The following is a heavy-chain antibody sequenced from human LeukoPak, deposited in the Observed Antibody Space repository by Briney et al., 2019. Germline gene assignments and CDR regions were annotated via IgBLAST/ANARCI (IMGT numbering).Heavy chain of an antibody. CDR3: VRGLRGYYFDY. J-gene: IGHJ4*02. V-gene: IGHV3-53*01. Sequence: GGSLRLSCAVSGFTVSSNYMSWVRQAPGKGLDWVSTIYTGGSTYYADSVKGRFTISRDNAKNSVYLQAISLRADDTAVYYCVRGLRGYYFDYWGQGTLLTVSS. CDR2: IYTGGST. D-gene: IGHD3-16*01. CDR1: GFTVSSNY.